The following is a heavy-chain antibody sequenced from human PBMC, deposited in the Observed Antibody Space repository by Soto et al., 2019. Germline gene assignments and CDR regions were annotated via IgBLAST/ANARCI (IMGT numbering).Heavy chain of an antibody. D-gene: IGHD3-10*01. CDR1: GFTFNSYA. CDR2: ISGSGGST. CDR3: AKALDYYGSSNGDY. J-gene: IGHJ4*02. V-gene: IGHV3-23*01. Sequence: GGTLRLSCAASGFTFNSYAMSWVRQAPGKGLDWVSIISGSGGSTFYADSVKGRFTLSRDNSKNTLYLQMNSLRAEDTTLYYCAKALDYYGSSNGDYWGQGTLVTVSS.